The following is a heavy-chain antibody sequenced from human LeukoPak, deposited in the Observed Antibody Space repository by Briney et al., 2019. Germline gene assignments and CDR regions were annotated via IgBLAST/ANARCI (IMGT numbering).Heavy chain of an antibody. CDR1: GGSISSYY. Sequence: PSETLSLTCTVSGGSISSYYWSWIRQPPGKGLEWIGYIYYSGSTNYNPSLKSRVTISVDTSKNQFSLKLSSVTAADTAVYYCARGGLPDTAMVRGEFDYWGQGTLVTVSS. CDR3: ARGGLPDTAMVRGEFDY. V-gene: IGHV4-59*01. D-gene: IGHD5-18*01. CDR2: IYYSGST. J-gene: IGHJ4*02.